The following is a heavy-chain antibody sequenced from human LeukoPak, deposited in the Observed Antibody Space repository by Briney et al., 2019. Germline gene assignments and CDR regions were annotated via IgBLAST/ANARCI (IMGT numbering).Heavy chain of an antibody. D-gene: IGHD1-26*01. Sequence: ASVKVSCKASGYTFTSYDINWVRQAPGQGLEWMGWMNPNSGNTGYAQKFQGRVTMTRNTSISTAYMELSSLRSEDTAVYYCARVLKVGATTCGYWGQGTLVTVSS. CDR3: ARVLKVGATTCGY. CDR1: GYTFTSYD. J-gene: IGHJ4*02. CDR2: MNPNSGNT. V-gene: IGHV1-8*01.